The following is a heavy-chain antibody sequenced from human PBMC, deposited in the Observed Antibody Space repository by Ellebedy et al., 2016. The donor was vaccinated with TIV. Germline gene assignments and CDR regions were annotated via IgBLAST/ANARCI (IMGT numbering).Heavy chain of an antibody. D-gene: IGHD5-12*01. Sequence: PGGSLRLSCAASGFTFSGYAMSWVRQAPGKGLEWISTVTGNGKITFHADSVKGRFTISRDNSKDTVNLQMNSLRPEDTALYYCAKDQGGNSGCLDSWGQGTLVTVSA. CDR2: VTGNGKIT. V-gene: IGHV3-23*01. J-gene: IGHJ4*02. CDR1: GFTFSGYA. CDR3: AKDQGGNSGCLDS.